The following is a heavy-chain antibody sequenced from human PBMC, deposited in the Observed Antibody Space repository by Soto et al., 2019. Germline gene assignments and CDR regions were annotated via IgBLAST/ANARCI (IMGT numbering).Heavy chain of an antibody. V-gene: IGHV3-64*01. J-gene: IGHJ6*03. CDR3: ARERATVTYSPPYYYYYYMDV. CDR2: ISSNGGST. D-gene: IGHD4-17*01. Sequence: EVQLVESGGGLVQPGGSLRLSCAASGFTFSSYAMHWVRQAPGKGLEYVSAISSNGGSTYYANSVKGRFTISRDNSKNTLYLQMGSLRAEDMAVYYCARERATVTYSPPYYYYYYMDVWGKGTTVTVSS. CDR1: GFTFSSYA.